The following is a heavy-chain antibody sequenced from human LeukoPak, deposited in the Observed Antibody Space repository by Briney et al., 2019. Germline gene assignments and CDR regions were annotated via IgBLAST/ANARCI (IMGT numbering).Heavy chain of an antibody. V-gene: IGHV4-59*08. CDR1: GVSISSYY. J-gene: IGHJ1*01. CDR3: ARHDYYDSSGAEYFQH. Sequence: SETLSLACTVSGVSISSYYWSWIRQPPGKGLEWIGCIYYSGSTNYNPSLKSRVTISVDTSKNQFSLKLSSVTAADTAVYYCARHDYYDSSGAEYFQHWGQGTLVTVSS. D-gene: IGHD3-22*01. CDR2: IYYSGST.